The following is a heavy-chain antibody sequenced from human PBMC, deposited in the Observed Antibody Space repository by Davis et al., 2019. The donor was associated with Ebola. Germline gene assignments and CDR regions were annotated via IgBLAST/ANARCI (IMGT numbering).Heavy chain of an antibody. CDR3: ARQIRASSTRPRYFDY. CDR2: IYYSGST. D-gene: IGHD2-2*01. CDR1: GGSISSYY. V-gene: IGHV4-39*01. Sequence: MPSETLSLTCTVSGGSISSYYWSWIRQPPGKGLEWIGSIYYSGSTYYNPSLKSRVTISVDTSKNQFSLKLSSVTAADTAVYYCARQIRASSTRPRYFDYWGQGTLVTVSS. J-gene: IGHJ4*02.